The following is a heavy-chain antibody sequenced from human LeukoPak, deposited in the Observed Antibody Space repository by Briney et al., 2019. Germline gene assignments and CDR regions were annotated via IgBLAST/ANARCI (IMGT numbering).Heavy chain of an antibody. J-gene: IGHJ6*03. CDR1: GGSISSSNW. CDR3: ARDPGASAESYYYYYYMDV. CDR2: IYHSGST. Sequence: PSGTLSLTCAVSGGSISSSNWWSWVRQPPGKGLEWIGEIYHSGSTNYNPSLKSRVTISVDKSKNQFSLKLSSVTAADTAVYYCARDPGASAESYYYYYYMDVWGKGTTVTVSS. V-gene: IGHV4-4*02.